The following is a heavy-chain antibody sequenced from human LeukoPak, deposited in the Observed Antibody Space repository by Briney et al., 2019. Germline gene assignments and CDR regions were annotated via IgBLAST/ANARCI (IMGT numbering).Heavy chain of an antibody. CDR1: GGSISSGSYY. J-gene: IGHJ4*02. CDR2: IYTSGST. D-gene: IGHD4-17*01. Sequence: SETLSLTCTVSGGSISSGSYYWSWIRQPAGKGLEWIGRIYTSGSTNYNPSLKSRVTISVDTSKNQFSLKLSSVTAADTAVYYCAGYGDYVDYWGQGTLVTVSS. CDR3: AGYGDYVDY. V-gene: IGHV4-61*02.